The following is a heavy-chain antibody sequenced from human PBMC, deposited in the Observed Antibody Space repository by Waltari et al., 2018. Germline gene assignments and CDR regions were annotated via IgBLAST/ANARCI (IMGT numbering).Heavy chain of an antibody. J-gene: IGHJ4*02. V-gene: IGHV4-59*11. CDR3: ARLYSSRGY. CDR2: ISYSGST. D-gene: IGHD6-13*01. Sequence: QVQLQESGPGLVKPSETLSLTCTVSGGSISSHYWSWIRQPPGKGLEWIGYISYSGSTNYNASLKSRVTIAVDTSKNQFSRKLSSVTAADTAVYYCARLYSSRGYWGQGTLVTVSS. CDR1: GGSISSHY.